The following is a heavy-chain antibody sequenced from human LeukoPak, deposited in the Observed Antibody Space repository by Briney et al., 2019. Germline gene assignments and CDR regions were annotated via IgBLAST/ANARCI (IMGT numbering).Heavy chain of an antibody. Sequence: ASVKVSCKSSGYTFTGYYMHWVRQAPGQGLAWMGWINPNSGGTNYAQKFQGRVTMTRDTSISTAYMELSRLRSDDTAVYYCAKCYSGSYFYGWFDPWGQGTLVTVSS. CDR2: INPNSGGT. D-gene: IGHD1-26*01. V-gene: IGHV1-2*02. CDR1: GYTFTGYY. J-gene: IGHJ5*02. CDR3: AKCYSGSYFYGWFDP.